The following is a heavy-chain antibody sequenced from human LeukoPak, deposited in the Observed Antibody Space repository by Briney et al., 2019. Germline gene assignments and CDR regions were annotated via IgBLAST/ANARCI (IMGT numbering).Heavy chain of an antibody. J-gene: IGHJ6*03. CDR2: IYYSGST. CDR1: GGSISSYY. CDR3: ARAYYGSGSYYNPRRYYYYYMDV. Sequence: NPSETLSLTCTVSGGSISSYYWSWIRQPPGKGLEWIGYIYYSGSTNYNPSLKSRVTISVDTSKNQFSLKLSSVTAADTAVYYCARAYYGSGSYYNPRRYYYYYMDVWGKGTTVTISS. D-gene: IGHD3-10*01. V-gene: IGHV4-59*01.